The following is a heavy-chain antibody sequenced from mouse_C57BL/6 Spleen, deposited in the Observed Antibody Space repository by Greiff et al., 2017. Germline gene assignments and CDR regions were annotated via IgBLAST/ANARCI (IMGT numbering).Heavy chain of an antibody. CDR1: GYTFTSYW. D-gene: IGHD1-1*01. J-gene: IGHJ4*01. V-gene: IGHV1-61*01. CDR2: IYPTDSET. Sequence: QVQLQQPGAELVRPGSSVKLSCKASGYTFTSYWMDWVKQRPGQGLEWIGNIYPTDSETHYNQKFKDKATLTVAKSSSPAYMQLSSLTSEDSAVYYCARAGIYSSLYAMDYWGQGTSVTVSS. CDR3: ARAGIYSSLYAMDY.